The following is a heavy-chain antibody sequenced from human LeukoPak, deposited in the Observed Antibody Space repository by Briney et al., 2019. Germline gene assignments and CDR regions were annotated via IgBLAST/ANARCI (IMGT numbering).Heavy chain of an antibody. CDR2: ISYDGSNK. Sequence: GGSLRLSCAASGFTFSSYAMHWVRQAPGKGLEWVAVISYDGSNKYYADSVKGRFTISRDNSKNTLYLQMNSLKPEDTAVYYCAKGLIAVAGTLKEYFQHWGQGTLVTVSS. CDR1: GFTFSSYA. V-gene: IGHV3-30*04. J-gene: IGHJ1*01. D-gene: IGHD6-19*01. CDR3: AKGLIAVAGTLKEYFQH.